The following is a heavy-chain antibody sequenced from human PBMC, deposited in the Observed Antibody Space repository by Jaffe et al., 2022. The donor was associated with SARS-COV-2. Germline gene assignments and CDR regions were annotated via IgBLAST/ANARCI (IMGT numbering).Heavy chain of an antibody. V-gene: IGHV3-30-3*01. J-gene: IGHJ6*02. CDR2: ISYDGSNK. Sequence: QVQLVESGGGVVQPGRSLRLSCAASGFTFSSYAMHWVRQAPGKGLEWVAVISYDGSNKYYADSVKGRFTISRDNSKNTLYLQMNSLRAEDTAVYYCARDLTGYGDSPWYGMDVWGQGTTVTVSS. CDR1: GFTFSSYA. D-gene: IGHD4-17*01. CDR3: ARDLTGYGDSPWYGMDV.